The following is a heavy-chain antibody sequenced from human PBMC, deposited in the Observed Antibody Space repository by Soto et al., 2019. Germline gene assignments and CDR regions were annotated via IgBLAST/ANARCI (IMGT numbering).Heavy chain of an antibody. CDR1: GYTFTSYG. J-gene: IGHJ6*02. CDR2: ISAYNGNT. CDR3: ARDYRNRDPVSILYYSYYYYYGMDV. V-gene: IGHV1-18*04. D-gene: IGHD3-22*01. Sequence: AASVKVSCKASGYTFTSYGISWVRQAPGQGLEVMGWISAYNGNTNYAQKLQGRVTMTTDTSTSTAYMELRSLRSDDTAVYYCARDYRNRDPVSILYYSYYYYYGMDVWGQGTTVTVSS.